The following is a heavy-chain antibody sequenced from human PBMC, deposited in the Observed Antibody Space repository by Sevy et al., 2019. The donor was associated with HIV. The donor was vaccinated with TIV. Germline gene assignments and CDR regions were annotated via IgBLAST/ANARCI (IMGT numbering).Heavy chain of an antibody. V-gene: IGHV3-30*02. Sequence: GGSLRLSCAASGFTFSSYGMHWVRQAPGKGLEWVAFIGYDGSNNYYADSVEGRFTISRDNSKNTLYLQMNSLRAADTAVYYCATLGIAVAGAFPWGQGTLVTVSS. CDR3: ATLGIAVAGAFP. D-gene: IGHD6-19*01. CDR2: IGYDGSNN. J-gene: IGHJ5*02. CDR1: GFTFSSYG.